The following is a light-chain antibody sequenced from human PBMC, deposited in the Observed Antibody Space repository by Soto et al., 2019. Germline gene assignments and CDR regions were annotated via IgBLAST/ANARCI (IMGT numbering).Light chain of an antibody. Sequence: DIQMTQSPSTLSASVGDRVTITCRSSQSISSWLAWYQQKPGKAPKLLIYKASSLESGVPSRFSGSGSGTECTLTISNLQPDDFSTYYCQQYNSYLYTFGQGTKLEIK. CDR3: QQYNSYLYT. CDR1: QSISSW. V-gene: IGKV1-5*03. CDR2: KAS. J-gene: IGKJ2*01.